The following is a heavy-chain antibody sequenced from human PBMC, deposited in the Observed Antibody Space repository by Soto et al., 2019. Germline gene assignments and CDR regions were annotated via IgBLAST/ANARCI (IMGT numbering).Heavy chain of an antibody. CDR1: GGSISSYY. Sequence: SETLSLTCTVSGGSISSYYWSWIRQPPGKGLEWIGYIYYSGSTNYNPSLESRVTISVDTSKNQFSLKLSSVTAADTAVYYCARATREVRGPTGAADYYYYYGMDVWGQGTTVT. J-gene: IGHJ6*02. CDR3: ARATREVRGPTGAADYYYYYGMDV. D-gene: IGHD3-10*01. V-gene: IGHV4-59*01. CDR2: IYYSGST.